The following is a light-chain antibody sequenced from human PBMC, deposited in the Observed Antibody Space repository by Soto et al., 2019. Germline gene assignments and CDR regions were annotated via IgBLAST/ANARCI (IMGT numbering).Light chain of an antibody. CDR3: QQYVTSPPGT. CDR1: QSVSSSY. J-gene: IGKJ1*01. V-gene: IGKV3-20*01. Sequence: IVLTQSPGTLSLSPGERATLSCRASQSVSSSYLAWYQQEPGQAPRLLIYGASSRATGIPDRFSGSGSGTDFTLTISRLEPGDFAVYYCQQYVTSPPGTFGQGTKVDIK. CDR2: GAS.